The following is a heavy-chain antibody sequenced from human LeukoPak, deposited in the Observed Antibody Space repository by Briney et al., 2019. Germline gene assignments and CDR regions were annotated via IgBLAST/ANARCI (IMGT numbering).Heavy chain of an antibody. V-gene: IGHV3-33*01. Sequence: PGNSLRLSCAASGFTFSSFGMHWVRRAPGKGLEWVAVIWFDGNEIDYVDSVKGRFTISRDNFRNTLYLQMNNLRAEDSAVYYCVRGSGGNGYGYLGDNWGRGTLVTVSS. CDR1: GFTFSSFG. D-gene: IGHD5-12*01. CDR2: IWFDGNEI. CDR3: VRGSGGNGYGYLGDN. J-gene: IGHJ4*02.